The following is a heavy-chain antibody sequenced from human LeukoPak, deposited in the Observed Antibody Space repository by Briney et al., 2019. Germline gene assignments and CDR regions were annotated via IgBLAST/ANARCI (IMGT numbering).Heavy chain of an antibody. CDR3: ARVGTSYLHRGGKVEADFFFDF. CDR1: GFTFNNYA. CDR2: ISYDGSNK. Sequence: GGSLRLSCAVSGFTFNNYAMYWVRQSPGKGLEWVAFISYDGSNKFYSDSVRGRFTISRDTSKNTLSLQLNSLTTEDTAVYYWARVGTSYLHRGGKVEADFFFDFWGQGTLVTVSS. J-gene: IGHJ4*02. D-gene: IGHD3/OR15-3a*01. V-gene: IGHV3-30-3*01.